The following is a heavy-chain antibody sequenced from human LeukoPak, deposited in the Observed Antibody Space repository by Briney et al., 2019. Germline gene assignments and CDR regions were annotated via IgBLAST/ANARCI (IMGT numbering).Heavy chain of an antibody. J-gene: IGHJ5*02. Sequence: GGSLRLSCAASGFTFSSFAMHWVRQAPGKGLEWVTFILYDGGNKYHADSVKGRFTISRDNSKNILYLDMNSLRDEDTAVYYCAKDCCGSSSGPNWFDLWGQGTQVTVSS. CDR1: GFTFSSFA. D-gene: IGHD6-19*01. CDR3: AKDCCGSSSGPNWFDL. V-gene: IGHV3-30*02. CDR2: ILYDGGNK.